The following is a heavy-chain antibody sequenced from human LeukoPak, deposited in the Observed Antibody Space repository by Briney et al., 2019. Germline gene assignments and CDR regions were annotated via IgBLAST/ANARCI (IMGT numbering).Heavy chain of an antibody. J-gene: IGHJ4*02. D-gene: IGHD6-19*01. CDR1: GYSFNTYD. CDR3: ARRSLLVAGIYYFDS. CDR2: IRCNNGYT. V-gene: IGHV1-18*01. Sequence: ASVKVSCKTSGYSFNTYDVTWVRQAPGQGLEWVGWIRCNNGYTHYAQRFQGRVTMTIDSSTSTAYMELRSLTSADTAIYFCARRSLLVAGIYYFDSWGQGTLVTVSS.